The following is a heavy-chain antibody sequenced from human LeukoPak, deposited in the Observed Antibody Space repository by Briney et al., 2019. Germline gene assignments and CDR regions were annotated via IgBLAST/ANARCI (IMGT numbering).Heavy chain of an antibody. Sequence: PGGSLRLSCAASGFTFTSYWMTWVRQAPRVALEWVAKIKQDGSEIYYVDSVKGRFTISRDNAKHSLYLQMNSLRVEDTAVYYCATASTKRDTDAFDIWGQGTMVTVSS. J-gene: IGHJ3*02. D-gene: IGHD5-18*01. V-gene: IGHV3-7*02. CDR2: IKQDGSEI. CDR1: GFTFTSYW. CDR3: ATASTKRDTDAFDI.